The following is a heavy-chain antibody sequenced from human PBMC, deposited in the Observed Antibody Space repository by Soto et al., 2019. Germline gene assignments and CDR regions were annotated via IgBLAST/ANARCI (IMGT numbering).Heavy chain of an antibody. CDR1: GFTFSSYG. D-gene: IGHD3-10*01. CDR2: ISYDGSNK. Sequence: PGVSLRLSCAASGFTFSSYGMHWVRQAPGKGLEWVAVISYDGSNKYYADSVKGRFTISRDNSKNTLYLQMNSLRAEDTPVYYCAKHKSSGSYTWYWFDPWGQGTLVTVSS. CDR3: AKHKSSGSYTWYWFDP. V-gene: IGHV3-30*18. J-gene: IGHJ5*02.